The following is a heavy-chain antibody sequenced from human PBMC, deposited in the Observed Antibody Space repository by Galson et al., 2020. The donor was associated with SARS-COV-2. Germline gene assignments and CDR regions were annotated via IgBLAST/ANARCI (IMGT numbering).Heavy chain of an antibody. D-gene: IGHD6-19*01. CDR2: ISYSFDYTDNT. V-gene: IGHV4-39*01. CDR1: GGSISSTSYY. J-gene: IGHJ4*02. CDR3: VGHSSGWHSPVDF. Sequence: SETLSLTCAVSGGSISSTSYYWGWLRQPPGKGLEWIGTISYSFDYTDNTHYNPSLKGRVAISGDTSTHQFSLRLTSVTAADTAVYYCVGHSSGWHSPVDFWGLGTLVTVSS.